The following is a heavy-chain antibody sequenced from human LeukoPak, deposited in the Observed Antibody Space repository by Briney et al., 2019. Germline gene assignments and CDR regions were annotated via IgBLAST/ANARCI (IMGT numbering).Heavy chain of an antibody. D-gene: IGHD3-9*01. J-gene: IGHJ4*02. Sequence: GGSLRLSCAASGFTFSDYYMSWIRQASGKGLEWVSYISSSGSTIYYAASVKGRFTISRDNAKNSLYLQMNSLRAEDTAVYYCARVRSVLRYFDWLPDYFDYWGQGTLVTVSS. CDR1: GFTFSDYY. V-gene: IGHV3-11*04. CDR2: ISSSGSTI. CDR3: ARVRSVLRYFDWLPDYFDY.